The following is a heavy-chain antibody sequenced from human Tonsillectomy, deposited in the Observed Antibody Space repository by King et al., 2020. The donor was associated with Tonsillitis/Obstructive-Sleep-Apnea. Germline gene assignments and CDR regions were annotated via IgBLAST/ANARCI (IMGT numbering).Heavy chain of an antibody. Sequence: VQLVESGGGLVQPGGSLRLSCAASGFTFSSYWMSWVRQAPGKGLEWVANIKQEGSEKYYVDSVKGRFTIARDNAKNSLYLQMNSLRAEDTAVYYCAREGSNYVRGMDVWGQGTTVTVSS. CDR1: GFTFSSYW. CDR3: AREGSNYVRGMDV. D-gene: IGHD4-11*01. CDR2: IKQEGSEK. V-gene: IGHV3-7*03. J-gene: IGHJ6*02.